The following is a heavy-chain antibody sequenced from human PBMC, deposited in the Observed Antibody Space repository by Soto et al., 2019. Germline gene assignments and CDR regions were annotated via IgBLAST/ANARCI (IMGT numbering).Heavy chain of an antibody. V-gene: IGHV3-23*01. CDR3: AGVLLVPPTVKGQFHYYVLDF. CDR2: ISGSGGST. CDR1: GFTFSSYA. J-gene: IGHJ6*02. Sequence: GGSLRLSCAASGFTFSSYAMSWVRQAPGKGLEWVSAISGSGGSTYYADSVKGRFTISRDNSKNTLYLQMNSLRAEDTAVYYCAGVLLVPPTVKGQFHYYVLDFSGQGSTVTGSS. D-gene: IGHD4-17*01.